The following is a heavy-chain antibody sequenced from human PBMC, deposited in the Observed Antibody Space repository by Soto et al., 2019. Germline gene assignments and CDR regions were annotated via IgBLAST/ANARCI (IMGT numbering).Heavy chain of an antibody. Sequence: EVQLVESGGGLVKPGGSLRLSCAASGFTFSNAWMSWVRQAPGKGLEWVGRIKSKTDGGTTDYAAPVKGRFTISRDDSKNTLYLQMNSPKTEDTAVYYCTTPGDVLLWFGDGMDVWGQGTTVTVSS. J-gene: IGHJ6*02. CDR2: IKSKTDGGTT. CDR1: GFTFSNAW. D-gene: IGHD3-10*01. V-gene: IGHV3-15*01. CDR3: TTPGDVLLWFGDGMDV.